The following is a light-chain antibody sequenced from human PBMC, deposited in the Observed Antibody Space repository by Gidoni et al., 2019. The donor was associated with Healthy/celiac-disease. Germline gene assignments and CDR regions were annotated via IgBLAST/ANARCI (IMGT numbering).Light chain of an antibody. CDR3: AAWDDSLSGSWV. CDR2: RNN. V-gene: IGLV1-47*01. J-gene: IGLJ3*02. CDR1: SSNIGSNY. Sequence: TSSCSGSSSNIGSNYVSWYQQLPVTAPKLLIYRNNQRPSGVPDRFSGSKSGTSASLALSGLRSEDEADYYCAAWDDSLSGSWVFGGGTKLTVL.